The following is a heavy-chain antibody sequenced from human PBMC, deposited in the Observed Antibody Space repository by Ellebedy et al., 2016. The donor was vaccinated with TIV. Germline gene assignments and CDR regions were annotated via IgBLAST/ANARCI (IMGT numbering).Heavy chain of an antibody. CDR3: ARGPVYCTNGVCYTPDYYYGMDV. J-gene: IGHJ6*02. D-gene: IGHD2-8*01. Sequence: MPSETLSLTCTVSGGSISSYYWSWIRQPPGKGLEWIGYIYYSGSTNYNTSLKSRITISVDTSKNQFSLRLSPVTAADTAVYYCARGPVYCTNGVCYTPDYYYGMDVWGQGTTVTVSS. CDR1: GGSISSYY. CDR2: IYYSGST. V-gene: IGHV4-59*01.